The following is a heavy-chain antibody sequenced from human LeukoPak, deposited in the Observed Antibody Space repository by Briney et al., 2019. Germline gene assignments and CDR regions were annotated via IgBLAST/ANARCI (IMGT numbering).Heavy chain of an antibody. Sequence: ASVKVSCKTSGYTFIDSFIHWMQQAPGKGFEWMGLIDPEDGATEYAERFQGRVTITADRSTDTAYLDLTSLRSDDTAVYFCAARMRFWGQGTRVTVSS. CDR3: AARMRF. CDR2: IDPEDGAT. J-gene: IGHJ4*02. D-gene: IGHD2/OR15-2a*01. CDR1: GYTFIDSF. V-gene: IGHV1-69-2*01.